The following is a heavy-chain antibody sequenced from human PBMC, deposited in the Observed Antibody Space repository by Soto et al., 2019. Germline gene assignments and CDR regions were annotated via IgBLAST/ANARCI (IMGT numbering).Heavy chain of an antibody. Sequence: SVKVACKAAGDSFSSDAGSWGRQETGQGLEWMGAIIPFFGTANYAQKFQGRVTITVDESTSTAYMELRSLRSEDTALYYCARSGYYDSSGYYHSWGQGTLVTVSS. V-gene: IGHV1-69*13. D-gene: IGHD3-22*01. CDR3: ARSGYYDSSGYYHS. CDR2: IIPFFGTA. J-gene: IGHJ4*02. CDR1: GDSFSSDA.